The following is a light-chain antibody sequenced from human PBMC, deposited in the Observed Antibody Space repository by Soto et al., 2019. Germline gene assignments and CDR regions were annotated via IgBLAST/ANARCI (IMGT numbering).Light chain of an antibody. CDR1: QSVSSY. V-gene: IGKV3-11*01. CDR2: DAS. CDR3: QHRNNRPFS. J-gene: IGKJ3*01. Sequence: EIVLTQSPATLSSFPGDRVTLSCRASQSVSSYLAWYQQKPGQAPRLLIYDASNRATGIPARFSGSGSGTDFTLTISSLEPEDFAVYYCQHRNNRPFSFGPGTKVDIK.